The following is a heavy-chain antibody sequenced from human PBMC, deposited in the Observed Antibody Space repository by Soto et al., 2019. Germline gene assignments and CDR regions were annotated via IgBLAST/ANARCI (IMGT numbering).Heavy chain of an antibody. V-gene: IGHV1-46*03. J-gene: IGHJ4*02. CDR2: INANSGTT. D-gene: IGHD6-19*01. CDR1: GYTFISHY. CDR3: ARDRNLETSAWARDY. Sequence: QVQLVQSGAEVKKPGAAVEVSCKASGYTFISHYVHWVRQAPGQGLEWMGLINANSGTTSYAQKFQGRVTMTRDTSTSTVYMELSSLRFEDTAVYYCARDRNLETSAWARDYWGQGTLVTVSS.